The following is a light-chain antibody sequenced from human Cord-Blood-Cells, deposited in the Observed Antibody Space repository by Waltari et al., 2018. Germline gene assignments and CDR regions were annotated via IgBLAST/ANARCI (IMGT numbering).Light chain of an antibody. Sequence: MVLTKFPAFRSVTPKEKSTIPCRASQRIGSSLHWYQQKPDQSPKLLIKYASQSFSGVPSRFSGSGSGTDFTLTINSLEAEDAATYYCHQSSSLPLTFGGGTKVEIK. J-gene: IGKJ4*01. CDR1: QRIGSS. V-gene: IGKV6-21*01. CDR2: YAS. CDR3: HQSSSLPLT.